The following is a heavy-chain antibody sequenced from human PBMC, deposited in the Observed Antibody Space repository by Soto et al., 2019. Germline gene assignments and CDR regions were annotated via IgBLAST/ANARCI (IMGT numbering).Heavy chain of an antibody. CDR1: GFTFNTYW. Sequence: EVQLVESGGGLVQPGGSLRLSCAASGFTFNTYWMAWVRQAPGKGPEWVASIKQDGSETFYMDSVRGRFTISRDNAKISLYLQMNSLRAEDMAVYYCAREVRATFDPWGQGTLVTVSS. J-gene: IGHJ5*02. CDR3: AREVRATFDP. D-gene: IGHD1-26*01. V-gene: IGHV3-7*01. CDR2: IKQDGSET.